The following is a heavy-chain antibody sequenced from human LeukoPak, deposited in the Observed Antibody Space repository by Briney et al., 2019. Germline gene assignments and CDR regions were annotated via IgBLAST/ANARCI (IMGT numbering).Heavy chain of an antibody. CDR2: IYYSGST. Sequence: KPSETLSLTCTVSGGSISSYYWSWLRQPPGKGLEWIGYIYYSGSTNYNPSLKSRVTISVATSKNQFSLKLSSVTAADTAVYYCARQQRYCSGGSCYFLFDYWGQGTLVTVSS. V-gene: IGHV4-59*08. J-gene: IGHJ4*02. CDR3: ARQQRYCSGGSCYFLFDY. CDR1: GGSISSYY. D-gene: IGHD2-15*01.